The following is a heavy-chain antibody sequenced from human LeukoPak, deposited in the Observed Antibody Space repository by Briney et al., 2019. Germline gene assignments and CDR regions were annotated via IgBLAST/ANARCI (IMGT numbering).Heavy chain of an antibody. CDR2: ISSSSSYI. V-gene: IGHV3-21*01. CDR3: ARGSRQAYYYYYYMDV. Sequence: GGSLRLSCAASGFTFSSYSMNWVRQAPGKGLEWVSSISSSSSYIYYADSVKGRFTISRDNAKNSLYLQMNSLRAEDTAVYYCARGSRQAYYYYYYMDVWGKGTTVTISS. J-gene: IGHJ6*03. CDR1: GFTFSSYS.